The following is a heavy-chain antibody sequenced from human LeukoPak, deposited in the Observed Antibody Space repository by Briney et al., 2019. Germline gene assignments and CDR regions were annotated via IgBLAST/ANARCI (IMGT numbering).Heavy chain of an antibody. Sequence: PSETLSLTCTVSGGSISSYYWSWIRQPPGKGLEWIGYIYCSGSTNSHPSLKSRVTISVDTSKNQFSLKLSSVTAADTAVYYCAITTGSSSYDAFDIWGQGTMVTVSS. CDR1: GGSISSYY. V-gene: IGHV4-59*01. CDR3: AITTGSSSYDAFDI. J-gene: IGHJ3*02. D-gene: IGHD1-1*01. CDR2: IYCSGST.